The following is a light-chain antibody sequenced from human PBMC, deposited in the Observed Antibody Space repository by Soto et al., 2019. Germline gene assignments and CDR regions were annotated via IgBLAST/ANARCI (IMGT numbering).Light chain of an antibody. CDR1: QSISNH. J-gene: IGKJ1*01. V-gene: IGKV1-39*01. CDR2: AAS. Sequence: DIQMAQSPSSLSASIEGSVIITCRASQSISNHLNWYQQKPGKAPKLLIFAASSLQSGVPSRFSGSRSGPDFTLTISSLQPEDFATYYCQQSYSSPPTFGQGTKVDIK. CDR3: QQSYSSPPT.